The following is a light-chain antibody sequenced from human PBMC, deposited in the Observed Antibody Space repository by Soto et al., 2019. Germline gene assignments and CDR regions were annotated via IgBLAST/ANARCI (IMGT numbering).Light chain of an antibody. Sequence: QSVLTQPPSVSGAPGQRVTISCTGSSSNIGAPYDVHWFQQLPGTAPKLLIYSNSNRTSGVPDRFSGSKSGTSASLAITGLQAEDESDYDWQSYDRSLRGCVFATGTKLTVL. CDR3: QSYDRSLRGCV. CDR2: SNS. J-gene: IGLJ1*01. V-gene: IGLV1-40*01. CDR1: SSNIGAPYD.